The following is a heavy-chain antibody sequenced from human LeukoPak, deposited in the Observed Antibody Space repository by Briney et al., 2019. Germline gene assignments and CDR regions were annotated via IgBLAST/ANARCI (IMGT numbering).Heavy chain of an antibody. CDR3: VRTYGYCSSTSCYVFDY. J-gene: IGHJ4*02. Sequence: GGSLRLSCSASGFTFSYYAMHWVRQAPGQGLAYVSAISSNGGSTHYADSVKGRFTISRDNSKNTLYLQMSSLRAEDTAVYYCVRTYGYCSSTSCYVFDYWGQGTLVPVSS. D-gene: IGHD2-2*01. V-gene: IGHV3-64D*09. CDR1: GFTFSYYA. CDR2: ISSNGGST.